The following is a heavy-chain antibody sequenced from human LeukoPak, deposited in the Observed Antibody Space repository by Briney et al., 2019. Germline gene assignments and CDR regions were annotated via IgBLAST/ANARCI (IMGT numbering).Heavy chain of an antibody. CDR1: GGSISSYY. J-gene: IGHJ3*02. Sequence: SETLSLTCTVPGGSISSYYWSWIRQPVGKGLEWSGRIYSSGSTNYNPSLKRRFNMSFDKSKNQLSLSLPSVTAADAAVYYCARGSYSGSQGYAFDIWGQGTLVTVSS. CDR3: ARGSYSGSQGYAFDI. D-gene: IGHD1-26*01. V-gene: IGHV4-4*07. CDR2: IYSSGST.